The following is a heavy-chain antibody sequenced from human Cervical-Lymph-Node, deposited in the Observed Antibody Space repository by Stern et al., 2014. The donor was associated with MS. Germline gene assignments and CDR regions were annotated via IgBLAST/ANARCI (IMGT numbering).Heavy chain of an antibody. Sequence: VQLVQSGAEVKKPGSSVKVSCKASGGIFRNYAISWLRQAPRQGLEWMGGIIPLFGTANYAQKFQGRVTITADESTSTAYMELSSLRFEDTAVYYCARGWSYDILTGYSYWGQGTLVTVSS. CDR3: ARGWSYDILTGYSY. D-gene: IGHD3-9*01. J-gene: IGHJ4*02. V-gene: IGHV1-69*01. CDR2: IIPLFGTA. CDR1: GGIFRNYA.